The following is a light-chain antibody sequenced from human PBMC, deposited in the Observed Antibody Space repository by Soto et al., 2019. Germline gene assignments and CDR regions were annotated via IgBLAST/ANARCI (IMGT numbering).Light chain of an antibody. J-gene: IGKJ1*01. CDR3: QQYGSSLPWT. V-gene: IGKV3-20*01. CDR2: VAS. Sequence: EIVLTQSPGTLSLSPGESATLSCRASQSVSSSYLAWYQQKPGQAPRLLIYVASSSATGIPDRFSGSGSGTDFTLTISRLEPEDCAVYYCQQYGSSLPWTFGQGTKVEIK. CDR1: QSVSSSY.